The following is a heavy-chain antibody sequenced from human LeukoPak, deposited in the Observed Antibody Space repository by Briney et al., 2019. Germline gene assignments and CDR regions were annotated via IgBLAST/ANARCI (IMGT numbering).Heavy chain of an antibody. CDR3: ARLWRGNSYDGSEYWYFDY. CDR1: GGSISSSSYY. V-gene: IGHV4-39*01. J-gene: IGHJ4*02. Sequence: PSETLSLTCTVSGGSISSSSYYWGWIRQPPGKGLEWIGSIYYSGSTYYNPSLKSRVTISVDTSKNQFSLKLNSVTAADTAVYYCARLWRGNSYDGSEYWYFDYWGQGTLVTVSS. D-gene: IGHD3-22*01. CDR2: IYYSGST.